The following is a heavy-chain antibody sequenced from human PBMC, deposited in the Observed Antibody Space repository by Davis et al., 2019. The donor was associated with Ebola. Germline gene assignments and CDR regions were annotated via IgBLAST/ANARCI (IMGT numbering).Heavy chain of an antibody. CDR3: ATCHGGDFWSGYIYYYYYGMDV. CDR1: GFTFSSYA. Sequence: PGGSLRLSCAASGFTFSSYAMSWVRQAPGKGLEWVSAISGSGGSTYYADSVKGRFTISRDNSKNTLYLQMNSLRAEDTAVYYCATCHGGDFWSGYIYYYYYGMDVWGQGTTVTVSS. CDR2: ISGSGGST. D-gene: IGHD3-3*01. V-gene: IGHV3-23*01. J-gene: IGHJ6*02.